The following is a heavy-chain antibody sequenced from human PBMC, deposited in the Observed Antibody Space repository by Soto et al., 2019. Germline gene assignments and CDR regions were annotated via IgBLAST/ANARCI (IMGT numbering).Heavy chain of an antibody. V-gene: IGHV1-3*04. CDR3: ARDPGGSSWYGAY. CDR2: INTGNGNT. D-gene: IGHD6-13*01. Sequence: QVQLMQSGAEVKKPGASVKVSCKTSGYTSTSYAMHWVRQAPGQRLEWMGWINTGNGNTRFSQNFQGRVTITRDTSASTAYMELSSLRSEDTAVYYCARDPGGSSWYGAYWGQGTLVTVSS. J-gene: IGHJ4*02. CDR1: GYTSTSYA.